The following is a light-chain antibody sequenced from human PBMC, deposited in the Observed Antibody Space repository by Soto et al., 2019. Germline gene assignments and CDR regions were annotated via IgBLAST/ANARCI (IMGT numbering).Light chain of an antibody. CDR2: GAS. CDR1: QSVRSN. Sequence: EIVLTQSPATLPLSPWESATLSCRASQSVRSNYVAWYQQKPGQAPRLLIYGASTRAAGFPARFSGSGSGTDFTLTISSLQSEDFAVYYCQQYDNWPWTFGQGTKVDIK. J-gene: IGKJ1*01. V-gene: IGKV3D-15*01. CDR3: QQYDNWPWT.